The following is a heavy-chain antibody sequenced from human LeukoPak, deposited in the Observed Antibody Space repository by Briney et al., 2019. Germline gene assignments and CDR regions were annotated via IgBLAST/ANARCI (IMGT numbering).Heavy chain of an antibody. CDR2: INHSGST. J-gene: IGHJ3*02. CDR1: GGSISSYY. D-gene: IGHD5-18*01. CDR3: ARASHKDSYPILDAFDI. V-gene: IGHV4-34*01. Sequence: PSETLSLTCTVSGGSISSYYWSWIRQPPGKGLEWIGEINHSGSTNYNPSLKSRVTISVDTSKNQFSLKLSSVTAADTAVYYCARASHKDSYPILDAFDIWGQGTMVTVSS.